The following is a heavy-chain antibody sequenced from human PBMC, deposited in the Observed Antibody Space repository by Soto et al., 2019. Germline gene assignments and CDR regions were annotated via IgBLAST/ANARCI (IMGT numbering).Heavy chain of an antibody. CDR2: IYDGGST. CDR1: GFIVSANY. J-gene: IGHJ5*02. D-gene: IGHD4-17*01. Sequence: EVQLVESGGGLVQPGGSLRLSCAASGFIVSANYVNWVRQAPGKGLEWVSIIYDGGSTYYADSVKGRFTISRDNSKNTLYLQMNSLRAEDTAVYYCARGDGDYGRRLYPWGQGTLVTVSS. CDR3: ARGDGDYGRRLYP. V-gene: IGHV3-66*01.